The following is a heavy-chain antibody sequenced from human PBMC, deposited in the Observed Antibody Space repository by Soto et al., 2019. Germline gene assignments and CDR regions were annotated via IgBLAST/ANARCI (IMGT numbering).Heavy chain of an antibody. Sequence: QVQLVQSGPEVKKPGTSVKVSCKASGVTVNRFAVTWVRQAPGQGFQWLGGITPLFETTNHAQNFQGRATITADESTTTSYLELRGLASEDTAVYYCASDNKEHGRWLQLSPHYYYYGMDVWGQGTTVTVSS. V-gene: IGHV1-69*01. CDR3: ASDNKEHGRWLQLSPHYYYYGMDV. CDR2: ITPLFETT. J-gene: IGHJ6*02. CDR1: GVTVNRFA. D-gene: IGHD5-12*01.